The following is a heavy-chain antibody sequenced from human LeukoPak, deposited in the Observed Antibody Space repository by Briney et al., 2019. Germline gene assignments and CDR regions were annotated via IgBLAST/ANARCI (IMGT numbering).Heavy chain of an antibody. Sequence: PSETLSLTCTVSGGSISSYYWSWIRQPPGKGLEWIGYIYYSGSTNYNPSLKSRVTISVDTSKNQFSLKLSSVTAADTAVYYCARRRVIIPAVIFDYWGQGTLVTVSS. V-gene: IGHV4-59*08. CDR1: GGSISSYY. J-gene: IGHJ4*02. CDR2: IYYSGST. D-gene: IGHD2-2*01. CDR3: ARRRVIIPAVIFDY.